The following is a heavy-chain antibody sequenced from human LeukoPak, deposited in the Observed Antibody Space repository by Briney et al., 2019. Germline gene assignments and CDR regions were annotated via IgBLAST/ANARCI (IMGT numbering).Heavy chain of an antibody. D-gene: IGHD6-19*01. J-gene: IGHJ4*02. Sequence: SETLSLTCTVSGGSISSYYWSWIRQPAGKGLEWIGRIHTSGSTNYNPSLKSRVTMSVDTSKNQFSLKVTSVTAAYTAVYYCARAWQWLPLDSWGQGTLVTVSS. CDR2: IHTSGST. CDR3: ARAWQWLPLDS. CDR1: GGSISSYY. V-gene: IGHV4-4*07.